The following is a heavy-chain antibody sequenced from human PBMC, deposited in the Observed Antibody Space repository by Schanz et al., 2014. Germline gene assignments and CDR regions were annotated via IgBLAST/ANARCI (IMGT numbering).Heavy chain of an antibody. CDR3: ARDEGRDGYNLAFDV. D-gene: IGHD5-12*01. J-gene: IGHJ3*01. Sequence: QVQLVQSGAEVKKPGASVKVSCKASGYTFTGYYMHWVRQAPGQGLEWMGRINPNSGGTNYAQKFQGRVTMTRDTSISTAYMELSSLRSDDTAVYFCARDEGRDGYNLAFDVWGQGTLVTVSS. V-gene: IGHV1-2*02. CDR1: GYTFTGYY. CDR2: INPNSGGT.